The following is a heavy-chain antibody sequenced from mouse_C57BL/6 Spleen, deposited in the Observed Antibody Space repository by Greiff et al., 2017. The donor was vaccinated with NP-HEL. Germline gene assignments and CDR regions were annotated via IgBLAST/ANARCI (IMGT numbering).Heavy chain of an antibody. D-gene: IGHD2-5*01. J-gene: IGHJ2*01. CDR2: ISYDGSN. CDR3: ARSYSTFDY. CDR1: GYSITSGYY. V-gene: IGHV3-6*01. Sequence: EVKLEESGPGLVKPSQSLSLTCSVTGYSITSGYYWNWIRQFPGNKLEWMGYISYDGSNNYNPSLKNRISITRDTSKNQFFLKLNSVTTEDTATYYWARSYSTFDYRGQGTTLTVSS.